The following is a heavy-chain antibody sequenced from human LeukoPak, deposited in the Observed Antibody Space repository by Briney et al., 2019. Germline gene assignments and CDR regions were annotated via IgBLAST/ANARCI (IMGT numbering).Heavy chain of an antibody. Sequence: GGSLRLSCAASGFTFRSYWMHWVRQAPGKGLVWVSRIKSDGSSTTYADSVKGRFTISRDNSKNTLYLQMNSLRAEDTAVYYCAKERKVRNLDYWGQGTLVTVSS. V-gene: IGHV3-74*01. D-gene: IGHD3-10*01. CDR2: IKSDGSST. CDR1: GFTFRSYW. CDR3: AKERKVRNLDY. J-gene: IGHJ4*02.